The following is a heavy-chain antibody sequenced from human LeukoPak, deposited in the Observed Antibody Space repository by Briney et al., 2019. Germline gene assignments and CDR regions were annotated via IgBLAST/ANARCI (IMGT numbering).Heavy chain of an antibody. CDR2: IWHDGSHK. D-gene: IGHD2-2*01. CDR1: GFAFNTYA. Sequence: GGSLRLSCAASGFAFNTYAMHWVRQAPGQGLEWVALIWHDGSHKFYSNSVRGQFTISRDNSKNTVSLQMNNLRPEDTAVYYCARGPVCSSVSCFTLGASDIWGQGTMVTVSS. V-gene: IGHV3-33*01. CDR3: ARGPVCSSVSCFTLGASDI. J-gene: IGHJ3*02.